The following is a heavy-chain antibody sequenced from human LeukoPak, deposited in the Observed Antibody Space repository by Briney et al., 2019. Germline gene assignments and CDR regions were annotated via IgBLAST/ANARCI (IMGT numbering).Heavy chain of an antibody. D-gene: IGHD2-2*01. V-gene: IGHV4-34*01. CDR3: ATLADIVVVPVAKGGWFDP. Sequence: PSETLSLTCTVSGDSISTYYWSWIRQPPGKGLEWIGEINHSGSTNYNPSLKSRVTISVDTSKNQFSLKLSSVTAADTAVYYCATLADIVVVPVAKGGWFDPWGQGTLVTVSS. J-gene: IGHJ5*02. CDR2: INHSGST. CDR1: GDSISTYY.